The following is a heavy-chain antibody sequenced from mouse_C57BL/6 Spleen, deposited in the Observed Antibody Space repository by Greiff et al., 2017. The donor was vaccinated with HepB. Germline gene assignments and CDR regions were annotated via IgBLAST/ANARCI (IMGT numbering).Heavy chain of an antibody. Sequence: QVQLKESGPGLVAPSQSLSITCTVSGFSLTSYGVHWVRQPPGKGLEWLVVIWSDGSTTYNSALKSRLSISKDNSKSQVFLKMNSLQTDDTAMYYCARNLITTVAEDYYAMDYWGQGTSVTVSS. CDR1: GFSLTSYG. D-gene: IGHD1-1*01. V-gene: IGHV2-6*02. J-gene: IGHJ4*01. CDR3: ARNLITTVAEDYYAMDY. CDR2: IWSDGST.